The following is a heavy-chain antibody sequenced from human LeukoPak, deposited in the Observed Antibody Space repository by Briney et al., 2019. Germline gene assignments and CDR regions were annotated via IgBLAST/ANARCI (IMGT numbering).Heavy chain of an antibody. CDR1: GFTVSSNY. CDR2: IYSGGST. CDR3: AREGLIAAAGTQGWYFDL. J-gene: IGHJ2*01. Sequence: GGSLRLSCAASGFTVSSNYMSWVRQAPGKGLEWVSVIYSGGSTYYADSVKGRFTISRDNSKNTLYLQMNSLRAEDTAVYYCAREGLIAAAGTQGWYFDLWGRGTLVTVSS. V-gene: IGHV3-53*01. D-gene: IGHD6-13*01.